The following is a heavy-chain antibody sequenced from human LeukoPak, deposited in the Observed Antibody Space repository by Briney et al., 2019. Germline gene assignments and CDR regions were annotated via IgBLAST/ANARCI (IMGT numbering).Heavy chain of an antibody. V-gene: IGHV4-30-4*01. D-gene: IGHD5-12*01. CDR1: GGSISSGDYY. CDR2: IYYSGST. Sequence: PSETLSLTCTVSGGSISSGDYYWSWLRQPPGKGLEWIGYIYYSGSTYYNPSLKSRVTISVDTSKNQFSLKLSSVTAADTAVYYCARSIVATIRSAFDIWGQGTMVTVSS. J-gene: IGHJ3*02. CDR3: ARSIVATIRSAFDI.